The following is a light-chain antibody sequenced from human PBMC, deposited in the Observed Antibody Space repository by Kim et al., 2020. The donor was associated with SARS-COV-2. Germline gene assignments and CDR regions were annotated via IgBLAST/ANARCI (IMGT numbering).Light chain of an antibody. V-gene: IGKV3-11*01. J-gene: IGKJ1*01. CDR2: DAS. Sequence: EIVLTQSPATLSLSPGERATLSCRASQSVSSYLAWYQQKPGQAPRLLIYDASNRATGIPARFSGSGSGTDFTLTISSLEPEDFAVYYCQQLSNWTFGQGTKVEIK. CDR1: QSVSSY. CDR3: QQLSNWT.